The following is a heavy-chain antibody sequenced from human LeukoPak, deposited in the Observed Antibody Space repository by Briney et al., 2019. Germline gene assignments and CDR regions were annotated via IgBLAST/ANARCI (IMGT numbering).Heavy chain of an antibody. V-gene: IGHV1-8*02. CDR2: INPNSGNT. Sequence: ASVKVSCKASGYTFTGYYMHWVRQAPGQGLEWMGWINPNSGNTGYAQKFQGRVTMTRNTSISTAYMELSSLRSEDTAVYYCARAYSSSWSYYYYGMDVWGQGTTVTVSS. D-gene: IGHD6-13*01. CDR1: GYTFTGYY. CDR3: ARAYSSSWSYYYYGMDV. J-gene: IGHJ6*02.